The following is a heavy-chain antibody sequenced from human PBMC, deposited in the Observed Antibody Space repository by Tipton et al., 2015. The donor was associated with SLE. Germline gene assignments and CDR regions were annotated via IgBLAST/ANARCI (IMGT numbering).Heavy chain of an antibody. V-gene: IGHV4-34*01. CDR1: GGSFSGYY. Sequence: TLSLTCAVYGGSFSGYYWSWIRQPPGKGLEWIGEINHSGSTNYNPSLKSRVTMSLDTSKNQFSLKLSSVTAADTAVYYCARRDLSGYSYWGQGTLVPFSS. CDR3: ARRDLSGYSY. CDR2: INHSGST. J-gene: IGHJ4*02. D-gene: IGHD5-18*01.